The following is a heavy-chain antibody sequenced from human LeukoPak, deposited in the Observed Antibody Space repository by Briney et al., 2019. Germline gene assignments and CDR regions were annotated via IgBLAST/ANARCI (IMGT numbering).Heavy chain of an antibody. V-gene: IGHV4-59*01. CDR1: GGSISSYY. J-gene: IGHJ6*03. CDR3: ARASSLPETYYYYMDV. CDR2: IYYSGST. Sequence: SETLSLTCTVSGGSISSYYWSWIRQPPGKGLEWIGYIYYSGSTNYNPSLKSRVTISVDTSKNQFSLKLSSVTAADTAVYYCARASSLPETYYYYMDVWGKGTTVTISS.